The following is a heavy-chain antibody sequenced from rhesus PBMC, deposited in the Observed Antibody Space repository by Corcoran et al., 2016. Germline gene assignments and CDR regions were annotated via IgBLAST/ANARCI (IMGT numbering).Heavy chain of an antibody. V-gene: IGHV4S2*01. Sequence: QVQLQESGPGLVKPSETLPLTCAVSGASISINFWSWLRQAPGKGPEGFGRIYGGGGSTDYNPSLKSRVTISIDTSKNQFYLKLRSVTAADTAVYFCVGRQNYYDSAYFRNRFDVWGAGIMVTVTS. CDR2: IYGGGGST. D-gene: IGHD3-28*01. CDR1: GASISINF. CDR3: VGRQNYYDSAYFRNRFDV. J-gene: IGHJ5-1*01.